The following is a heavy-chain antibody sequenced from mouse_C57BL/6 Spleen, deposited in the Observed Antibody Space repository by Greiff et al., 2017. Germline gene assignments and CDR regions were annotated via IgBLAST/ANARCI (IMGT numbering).Heavy chain of an antibody. D-gene: IGHD2-2*01. CDR1: GYTFTDYN. J-gene: IGHJ3*01. CDR2: INPNNGGT. V-gene: IGHV1-18*01. Sequence: VQLQQSGPELVKPGASVKIPCKASGYTFTDYNMDWVKQSHGKSLEWIGVINPNNGGTNYNQKFKGKATLTVDKSSSTAYMELRSLTSEDTAVYYCARRGYDPFAYWGQGTLVTVSA. CDR3: ARRGYDPFAY.